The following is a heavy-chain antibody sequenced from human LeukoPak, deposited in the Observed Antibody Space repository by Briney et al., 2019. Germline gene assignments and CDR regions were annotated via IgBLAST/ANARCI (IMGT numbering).Heavy chain of an antibody. CDR3: ARGDDFSGDY. CDR2: IHPDGNEK. D-gene: IGHD2-21*02. CDR1: GFTFSTYW. J-gene: IGHJ4*02. Sequence: GGSLRLSCTASGFTFSTYWMSWVPQAPGKGLEWVANIHPDGNEKYHVDSVKGRFTISRDNAKNSLYLQMNSLRVEDTAVYYCARGDDFSGDYWGQGTLVTVSS. V-gene: IGHV3-7*04.